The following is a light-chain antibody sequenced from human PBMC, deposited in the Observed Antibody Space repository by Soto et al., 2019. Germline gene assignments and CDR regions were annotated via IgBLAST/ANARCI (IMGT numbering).Light chain of an antibody. CDR2: NAS. Sequence: EIVMTQSPATLSVSPGERATLSCRASQSVSSKLAWYQQKPGQAPRLLIYNASTRATGIPARFSGSGSGTVFSLSISSLQSEDFQLYSCQQCNDWPWNYFGQGTKLEIK. CDR3: QQCNDWPWNY. J-gene: IGKJ2*01. CDR1: QSVSSK. V-gene: IGKV3-15*01.